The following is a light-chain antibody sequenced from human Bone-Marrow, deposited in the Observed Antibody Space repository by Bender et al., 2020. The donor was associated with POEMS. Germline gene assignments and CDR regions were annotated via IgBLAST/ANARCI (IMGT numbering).Light chain of an antibody. CDR3: VAWDARLNGWV. CDR2: RNN. Sequence: QSVLTQPPSVSGTPGQRVTISCSGSSSNVGSNFVYWYQQLPGTAPKLLIYRNNQRPSGVPDRFSGSKSGTSASLAITGLQSDDEAIYFCVAWDARLNGWVFGGGTKLTVL. CDR1: SSNVGSNF. J-gene: IGLJ3*02. V-gene: IGLV1-47*01.